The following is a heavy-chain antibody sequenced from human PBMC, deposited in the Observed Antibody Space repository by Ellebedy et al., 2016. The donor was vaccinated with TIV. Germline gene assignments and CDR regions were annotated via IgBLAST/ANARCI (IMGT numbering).Heavy chain of an antibody. D-gene: IGHD4-11*01. V-gene: IGHV4-59*08. CDR1: GGAIGSYD. J-gene: IGHJ4*02. CDR2: IYHNGST. Sequence: MPSETLSLTCTVSGGAIGSYDWRWIRQPPGKGLEWIGSIYHNGSTTYNPSFKSRVTISGETSKTQFSLTLTSLTAADTATYYCSRLTGGSRNYYCDKWGQGTRVTVSS. CDR3: SRLTGGSRNYYCDK.